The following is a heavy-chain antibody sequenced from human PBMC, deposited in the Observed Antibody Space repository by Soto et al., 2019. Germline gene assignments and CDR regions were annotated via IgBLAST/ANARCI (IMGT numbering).Heavy chain of an antibody. J-gene: IGHJ4*02. CDR2: IHYSGST. Sequence: PSETLSLTCTVPGGSVNFGTYYWSWIRQPPGKGLEWIGFIHYSGSTNYNPSLKSRVTMSVDTSKNQFSLKLTSVNAADTAVYYCTRGGDAYKNGHWGQGTLVTVS. CDR3: TRGGDAYKNGH. D-gene: IGHD2-21*01. CDR1: GGSVNFGTYY. V-gene: IGHV4-61*01.